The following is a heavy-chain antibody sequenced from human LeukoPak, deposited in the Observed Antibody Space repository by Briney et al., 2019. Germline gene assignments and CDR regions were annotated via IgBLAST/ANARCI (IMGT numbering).Heavy chain of an antibody. Sequence: SETLPLTCTVSGGSISSSSYYWGWIRQPAGKGLEWIGRMSTSGNSNYIPSLVSRVTMSVDTSKNQFSLNLSSVTAADTAVYYCARESGSMRWFDPWGQGTLVTVSS. J-gene: IGHJ5*02. V-gene: IGHV4-61*02. CDR3: ARESGSMRWFDP. CDR1: GGSISSSSYY. CDR2: MSTSGNS. D-gene: IGHD6-25*01.